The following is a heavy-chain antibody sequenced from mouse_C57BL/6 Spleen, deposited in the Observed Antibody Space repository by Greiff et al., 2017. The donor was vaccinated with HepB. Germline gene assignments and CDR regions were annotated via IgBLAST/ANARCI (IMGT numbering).Heavy chain of an antibody. V-gene: IGHV5-6*02. CDR3: ARRDDYDEGFYYFDY. Sequence: EVKLVESGGDLVKPGGSLKLSCAASGFTFSSYGMSWVRQTPDKRLEWVATISSGGSYTYYPDSVKGRFTISRDNAKNTLYLQMSSLKSEDTAMYYCARRDDYDEGFYYFDYWGQGTTLTVSS. CDR1: GFTFSSYG. J-gene: IGHJ2*01. D-gene: IGHD2-4*01. CDR2: ISSGGSYT.